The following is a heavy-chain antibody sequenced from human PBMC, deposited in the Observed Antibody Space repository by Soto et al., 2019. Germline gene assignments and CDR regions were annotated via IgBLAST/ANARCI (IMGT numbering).Heavy chain of an antibody. CDR3: ASAQSDREYDGNSWITEWFVP. D-gene: IGHD3-10*01. CDR2: IYYSGST. V-gene: IGHV4-61*01. Sequence: PSETLSLTCTVSGGSVSSGSYYWSWIRQPPGKGLEWIGYIYYSGSTNYNPSLKSRVSISEDTSKNQFSLKLSSVTAADTAVYYCASAQSDREYDGNSWITEWFVPWGQGALVTVSS. J-gene: IGHJ5*02. CDR1: GGSVSSGSYY.